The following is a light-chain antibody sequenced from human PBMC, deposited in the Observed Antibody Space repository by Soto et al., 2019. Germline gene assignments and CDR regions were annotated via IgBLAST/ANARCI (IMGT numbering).Light chain of an antibody. Sequence: DLRMTQSPSTLSASVGGRVTITCRASRSISRWLAWYQQKSGKAPKFLIYDASSLESGVPSRFSGSGSGTEFTLTIITLQPDDFATYYCQQYNSYPWTFGQGPKVDIK. CDR3: QQYNSYPWT. J-gene: IGKJ1*01. CDR2: DAS. CDR1: RSISRW. V-gene: IGKV1-5*01.